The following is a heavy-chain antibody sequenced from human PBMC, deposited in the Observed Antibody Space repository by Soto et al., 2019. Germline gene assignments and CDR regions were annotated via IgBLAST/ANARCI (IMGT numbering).Heavy chain of an antibody. D-gene: IGHD3-10*01. Sequence: EVQLVESGGGLVQPGGSLRLSCAASGFTFSSYAMHWVRQAPGKGLEYVSAISSNGGSTYYANSVKGRFTISRDNSKNTRYLQMGSLRAEDMALYYCAIQGRAVSSYYFDYWGQGTLVTVSS. CDR3: AIQGRAVSSYYFDY. J-gene: IGHJ4*02. CDR2: ISSNGGST. CDR1: GFTFSSYA. V-gene: IGHV3-64*01.